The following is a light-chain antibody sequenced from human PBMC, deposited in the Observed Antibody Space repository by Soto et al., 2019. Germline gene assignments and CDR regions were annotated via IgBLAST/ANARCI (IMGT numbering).Light chain of an antibody. CDR1: SKDVGYYNY. CDR3: SSYAGSDYPYV. J-gene: IGLJ1*01. V-gene: IGLV2-8*01. Sequence: QSALTLAPSASGSPGQSVTIACTGNSKDVGYYNYVSWYQQPPGKAPKLLIYDVSKRPSGVPDRFSGSKSGNTASLTVSGLQAEDEGDYYCSSYAGSDYPYVFGTGTKVTVL. CDR2: DVS.